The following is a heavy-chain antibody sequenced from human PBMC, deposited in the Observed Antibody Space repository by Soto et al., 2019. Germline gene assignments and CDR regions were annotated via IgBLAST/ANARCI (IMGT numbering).Heavy chain of an antibody. CDR2: INPSGGST. CDR1: GYTFTSYY. Sequence: QVQLVQSGAEVKKPGASVKVSCKASGYTFTSYYMHWVRQAPGQGLEWMGIINPSGGSTSYAQKFQGRVTMTRDTSTSTVYMELSSLRSEDTAVYYGVRETYYYDSSGYYPDYWGQGTLVTVSS. J-gene: IGHJ4*02. V-gene: IGHV1-46*03. D-gene: IGHD3-22*01. CDR3: VRETYYYDSSGYYPDY.